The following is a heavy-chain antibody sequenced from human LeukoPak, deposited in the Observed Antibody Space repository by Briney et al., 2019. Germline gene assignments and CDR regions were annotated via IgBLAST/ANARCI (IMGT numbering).Heavy chain of an antibody. D-gene: IGHD3-22*01. CDR1: GFTFSGSA. CDR2: IRSKANSYAT. J-gene: IGHJ4*02. Sequence: GRSLRLSCAASGFTFSGSAMHWVRQASGKGLEWVGRIRSKANSYATAYAASVKGRFTISRDDSKNTAYLQMNSLKTEDTAVYYCTRRPYYYDSSGYVTGIDYWGQGTLVTVSS. CDR3: TRRPYYYDSSGYVTGIDY. V-gene: IGHV3-73*01.